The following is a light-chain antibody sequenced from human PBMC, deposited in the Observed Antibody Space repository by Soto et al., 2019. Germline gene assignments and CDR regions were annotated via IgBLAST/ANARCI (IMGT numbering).Light chain of an antibody. Sequence: SYELTQPPSVSVAPGTTARITCGGKNIGSNSVHWYQQKPGQAPVLVIYYDSDRPSGIPERFSGYNSGNTATLTISRVEGEDEADYYCQVWDSSRDHQVFGTGTKVTVL. CDR3: QVWDSSRDHQV. V-gene: IGLV3-21*04. J-gene: IGLJ1*01. CDR1: NIGSNS. CDR2: YDS.